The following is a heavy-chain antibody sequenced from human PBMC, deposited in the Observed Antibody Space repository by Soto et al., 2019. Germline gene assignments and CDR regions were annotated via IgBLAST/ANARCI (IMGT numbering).Heavy chain of an antibody. CDR1: GGSISSGGYY. V-gene: IGHV4-31*03. D-gene: IGHD3-16*01. CDR2: IYYSGST. CDR3: SSLRGGYTPYYFDY. J-gene: IGHJ4*02. Sequence: SETLSLTCTVSGGSISSGGYYWSWIRQHPGKGLEWIGYIYYSGSTYYNPSLKSRVTISVDTSKNQFSLKLSSVTAADTAVYYCSSLRGGYTPYYFDYWGQGTLVTVSS.